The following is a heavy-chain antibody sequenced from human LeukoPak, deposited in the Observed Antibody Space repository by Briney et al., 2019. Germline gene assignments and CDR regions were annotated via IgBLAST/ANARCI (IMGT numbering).Heavy chain of an antibody. CDR3: ARHSTPFYSSGWEGWFDP. J-gene: IGHJ5*02. CDR1: GGTFSSYA. V-gene: IGHV1-69*05. Sequence: SVKVSCKASGGTFSSYAISWVRQAPGQGLEWMGGIIPIFGTANYAQKFQGRVTITTDESTSTAYMELSSPRSEDTAVYYCARHSTPFYSSGWEGWFDPWGQGTLFTVSS. CDR2: IIPIFGTA. D-gene: IGHD6-19*01.